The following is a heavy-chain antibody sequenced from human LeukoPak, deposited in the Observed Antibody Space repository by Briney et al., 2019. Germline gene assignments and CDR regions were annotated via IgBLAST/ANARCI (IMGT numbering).Heavy chain of an antibody. D-gene: IGHD4-17*01. CDR3: ARSGDYGDYTGY. J-gene: IGHJ4*02. Sequence: PVGSLRLSCAASGFTFSSYNMNWVRQAPGKGLEWVSYISSSSSNIQYADSVKGRFTISRDNAKNSLYLQMNSLRDEDTAVYYCARSGDYGDYTGYWGQGTLVTVSS. CDR2: ISSSSSNI. CDR1: GFTFSSYN. V-gene: IGHV3-48*02.